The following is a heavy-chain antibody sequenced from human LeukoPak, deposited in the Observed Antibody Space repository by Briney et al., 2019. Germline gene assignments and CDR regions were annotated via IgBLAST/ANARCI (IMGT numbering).Heavy chain of an antibody. CDR3: ARRRAAAGTARFDY. D-gene: IGHD6-13*01. CDR2: INPNSGGT. Sequence: ASVKVSCKASGYTFTGYYMHWVRQAPGQGLEWMGWINPNSGGTNYAQKFQGRVTMTRDTSISTAYMELSSLRSEDTAVYYCARRRAAAGTARFDYWGQGTLVTVSS. J-gene: IGHJ4*02. V-gene: IGHV1-2*02. CDR1: GYTFTGYY.